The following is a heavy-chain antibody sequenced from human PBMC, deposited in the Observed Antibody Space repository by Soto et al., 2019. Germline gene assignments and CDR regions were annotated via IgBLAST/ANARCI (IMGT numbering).Heavy chain of an antibody. CDR2: ISTSSSYI. D-gene: IGHD3-16*01. CDR3: ARDLHDYVSFRFDP. Sequence: EVQLVESGGGLVKPGGSLRLSCAASGFTFSNYSMNWVRQAPGKGLEWVPSISTSSSYIYYADSLKGRFTISRDNAKNSLYLQMNSLRAEDTAVYYCARDLHDYVSFRFDPWGQGTLVTVSS. CDR1: GFTFSNYS. J-gene: IGHJ5*02. V-gene: IGHV3-21*01.